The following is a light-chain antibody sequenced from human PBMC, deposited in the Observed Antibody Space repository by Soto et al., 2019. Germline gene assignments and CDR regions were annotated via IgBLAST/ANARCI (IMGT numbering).Light chain of an antibody. CDR1: SGTIASNF. CDR2: EDN. V-gene: IGLV6-57*04. Sequence: NFMLTQPHSVSESPGKTVTISCTRSSGTIASNFVQWYQQRPGSAPTTLIYEDNQRPSGVPDRFSGSIDSSSNSASLTISGLQTEDEADYYCQSYDVTNVVFGGGTKLTVL. CDR3: QSYDVTNVV. J-gene: IGLJ2*01.